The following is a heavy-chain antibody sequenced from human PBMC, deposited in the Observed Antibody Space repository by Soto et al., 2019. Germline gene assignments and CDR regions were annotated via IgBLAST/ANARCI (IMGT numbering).Heavy chain of an antibody. Sequence: SETLSLTCTVSGVSISSGGYYWSWIRQHPGKGLEWIGYIYYSGSTYYNPSLKSRVTISVDTSKNQFSLKLSSVTAADTAVYYCARGLEGFGFAFDIWGQGTMVT. J-gene: IGHJ3*02. CDR1: GVSISSGGYY. CDR2: IYYSGST. V-gene: IGHV4-31*03. D-gene: IGHD3-16*01. CDR3: ARGLEGFGFAFDI.